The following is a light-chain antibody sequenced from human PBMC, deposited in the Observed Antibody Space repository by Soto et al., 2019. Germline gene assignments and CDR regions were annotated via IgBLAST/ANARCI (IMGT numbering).Light chain of an antibody. CDR1: SSDVGGYNY. CDR2: EVS. Sequence: QSALTQPPSASGSPGQSVTISCTGTSSDVGGYNYVSWYQQHPGKAPKLMIYEVSKRPSGVPDRFSGSKSGNAASLTVSGLQAEDEAAYYCSSYAGSSVVFGGGTKLTVL. CDR3: SSYAGSSVV. J-gene: IGLJ2*01. V-gene: IGLV2-8*01.